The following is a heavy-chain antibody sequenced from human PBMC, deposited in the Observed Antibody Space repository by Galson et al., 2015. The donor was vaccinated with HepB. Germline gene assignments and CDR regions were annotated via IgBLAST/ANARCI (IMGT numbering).Heavy chain of an antibody. V-gene: IGHV3-48*04. CDR1: GFTFSSYS. Sequence: SLRLSCAASGFTFSSYSMNWVRQAPGKGLEWVSYISSSSSTIYYADSVKGRFTISGDNAKNSLYLQMNSLRAEDTAVYYCARDSDRGYGPIDIWGQGTMVTVSS. D-gene: IGHD5-12*01. CDR2: ISSSSSTI. J-gene: IGHJ3*02. CDR3: ARDSDRGYGPIDI.